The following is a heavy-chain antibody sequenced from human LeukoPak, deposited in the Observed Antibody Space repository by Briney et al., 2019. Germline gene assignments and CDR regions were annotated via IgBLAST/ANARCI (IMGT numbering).Heavy chain of an antibody. CDR1: GYTFTSYY. V-gene: IGHV1-46*01. J-gene: IGHJ6*02. Sequence: PGESLKISCKGSGYTFTSYYMHWVRQAPGQGLEWMGIINPSGGSTSYAQKFQGRVTMTRDTSTSTVYMELSSLRSEDTAVYYCARDYDRDLGNYYYYGMDVWGQGTTVTVSS. CDR2: INPSGGST. D-gene: IGHD3-22*01. CDR3: ARDYDRDLGNYYYYGMDV.